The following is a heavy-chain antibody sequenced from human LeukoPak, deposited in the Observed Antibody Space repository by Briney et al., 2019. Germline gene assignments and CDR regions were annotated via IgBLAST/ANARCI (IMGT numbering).Heavy chain of an antibody. D-gene: IGHD3-22*01. CDR3: ARITMTTSGWYFDL. CDR2: VHPSGGST. Sequence: ASVTVSFTASAYTFTIYYMHWLRQAPGQGLEWKGIVHPSGGSTSYAQKFQGRVTMTRDTATSTVYMELSSLRSEDTALYYCARITMTTSGWYFDLWGRGSLVTVSS. J-gene: IGHJ2*01. V-gene: IGHV1-46*01. CDR1: AYTFTIYY.